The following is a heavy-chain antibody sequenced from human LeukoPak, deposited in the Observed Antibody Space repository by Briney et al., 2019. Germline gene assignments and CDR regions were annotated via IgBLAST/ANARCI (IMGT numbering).Heavy chain of an antibody. CDR3: ARGRVATILYYYMDV. CDR2: IIPIFGTA. V-gene: IGHV1-69*05. J-gene: IGHJ6*03. Sequence: SVKVSCKASGGTFSSYAISWVRQAPGQGLEWMGGIIPIFGTANYAQKFQGRVTITTDESTSTAYLELSRLRSEDTAVYYCARGRVATILYYYMDVWGKGTTVTVSS. D-gene: IGHD5-12*01. CDR1: GGTFSSYA.